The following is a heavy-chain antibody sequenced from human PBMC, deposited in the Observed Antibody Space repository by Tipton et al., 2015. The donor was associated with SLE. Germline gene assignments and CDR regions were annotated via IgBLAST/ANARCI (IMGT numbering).Heavy chain of an antibody. CDR1: GDSISSSGYY. V-gene: IGHV4-61*02. D-gene: IGHD3-10*01. J-gene: IGHJ6*03. CDR3: AREGAEKVRTSYYYYMDV. Sequence: TLSLTCTVSGDSISSSGYYWVWIRQSPGKGLEWIGRIYSRGSTNSNLSLKSRVTISADTSKNQFSLMLSSVTAADTAVYYCAREGAEKVRTSYYYYMDVWGKGTTVTISS. CDR2: IYSRGST.